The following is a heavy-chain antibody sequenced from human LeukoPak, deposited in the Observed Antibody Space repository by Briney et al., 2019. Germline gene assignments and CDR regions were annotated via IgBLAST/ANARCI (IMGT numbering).Heavy chain of an antibody. CDR2: ISYDGSNK. Sequence: GGSLRLSCAASGFTFSSYGMHWVRHAPGKGLEWVAVISYDGSNKYYADSVKGRFTISRDNSKNTLYLQMNSLRAEDTAVYYCAKCQGRVCSSTPHGMDVWGRGTTVTVSS. J-gene: IGHJ6*02. V-gene: IGHV3-30*18. CDR3: AKCQGRVCSSTPHGMDV. CDR1: GFTFSSYG. D-gene: IGHD2-2*01.